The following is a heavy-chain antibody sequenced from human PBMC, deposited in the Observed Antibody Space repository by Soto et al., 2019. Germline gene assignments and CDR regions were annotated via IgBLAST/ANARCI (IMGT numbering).Heavy chain of an antibody. Sequence: CKASGYTFTGYFMHWVRQAPGQGLEWMGWINPNSGATKYAQKFQGRVTLSRDTPISTAYMELSGLRSDDTAVYYCARGGGTILAPLPWGQGTLVTVSS. D-gene: IGHD3-3*01. CDR3: ARGGGTILAPLP. J-gene: IGHJ5*02. V-gene: IGHV1-2*02. CDR2: INPNSGAT. CDR1: GYTFTGYF.